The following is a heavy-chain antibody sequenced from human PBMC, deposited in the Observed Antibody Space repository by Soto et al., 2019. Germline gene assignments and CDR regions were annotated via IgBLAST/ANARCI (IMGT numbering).Heavy chain of an antibody. D-gene: IGHD3-22*01. CDR2: ISSSSTTI. V-gene: IGHV3-48*02. CDR1: GFTFNTYN. CDR3: ARDDSSGYYFDY. Sequence: EVQLVESGGGLVQPGGSLRLSCAASGFTFNTYNMNWVRQAPGKGLEGVSYISSSSTTIYYADSVKGGITSSRDNAKNSLYLQMKSMRDEDTAVYYWARDDSSGYYFDYWGQGTLVTVSS. J-gene: IGHJ4*02.